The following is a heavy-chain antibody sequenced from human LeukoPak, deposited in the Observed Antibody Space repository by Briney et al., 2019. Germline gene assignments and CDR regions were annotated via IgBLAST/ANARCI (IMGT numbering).Heavy chain of an antibody. D-gene: IGHD5-12*01. CDR1: GGSISSGDYY. CDR2: IYYSGST. CDR3: AREGRYSGYDEFDY. Sequence: SQTLSPTCTVSGGSISSGDYYWSWIRQPPGKGLEWIGYIYYSGSTYYNPSLKSRVTISVDTSENQFSLKLSSVTTADTAVYYCAREGRYSGYDEFDYWGQGTLVTVSS. V-gene: IGHV4-30-4*01. J-gene: IGHJ4*02.